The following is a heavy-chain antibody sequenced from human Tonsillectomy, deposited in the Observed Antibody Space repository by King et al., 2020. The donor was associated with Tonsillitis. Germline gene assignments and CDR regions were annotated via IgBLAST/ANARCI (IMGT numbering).Heavy chain of an antibody. V-gene: IGHV3-30*18. CDR1: GFTFSNYG. Sequence: VQLVQSGGGVVQPGRSLRLSCAASGFTFSNYGMHWVRPAPGKGLEWVALISYDASYENYADSVKGRFAISRDNSKNTLYLDMNSLRVEDTAVYYCAKDGIALSDWYFELWGRGTLFTVSS. CDR2: ISYDASYE. CDR3: AKDGIALSDWYFEL. D-gene: IGHD3-16*02. J-gene: IGHJ2*01.